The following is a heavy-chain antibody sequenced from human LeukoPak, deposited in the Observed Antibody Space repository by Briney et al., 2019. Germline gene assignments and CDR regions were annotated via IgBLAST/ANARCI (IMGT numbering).Heavy chain of an antibody. CDR1: GFPLSSYS. Sequence: QSSGSLTLSCAASGFPLSSYSINWVRQAPGKGLEWVSYTSSSGSAIYYVDSVKGRFTVSRDNAKNSLFLQMNSPRAEDTAVYYCVRVKGSYFDYWGQGALVTVSS. CDR3: VRVKGSYFDY. D-gene: IGHD2-15*01. CDR2: TSSSGSAI. J-gene: IGHJ4*02. V-gene: IGHV3-48*01.